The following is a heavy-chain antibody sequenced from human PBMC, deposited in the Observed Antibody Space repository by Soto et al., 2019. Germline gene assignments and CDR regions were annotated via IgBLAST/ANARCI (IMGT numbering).Heavy chain of an antibody. CDR3: ARRSIAARRFDP. Sequence: ASVKVSCKASGYTFTSYDINWVRQATGQGLEWMGWMNPNSGNTGYAQKFQGRVTMTRNTSISTAYMELSSLRSEDTAVYYCARRSIAARRFDPLGQGTLVTVSS. D-gene: IGHD6-6*01. J-gene: IGHJ5*02. CDR2: MNPNSGNT. V-gene: IGHV1-8*01. CDR1: GYTFTSYD.